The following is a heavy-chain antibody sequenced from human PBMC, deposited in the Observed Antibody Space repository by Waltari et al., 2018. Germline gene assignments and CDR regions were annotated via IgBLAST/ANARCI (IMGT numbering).Heavy chain of an antibody. D-gene: IGHD6-13*01. Sequence: QMQLQQWGAGLLKPSETLSLTCAVSGESFIGYYWNWIRQPPGRGLEWIGEIHHSGSINYNPSLESRSTISQDMSKNQFSLKLTSVTAADTAVYYCVRGKMYSRPYFDYWGQGTLVTVSS. J-gene: IGHJ4*02. CDR1: GESFIGYY. CDR3: VRGKMYSRPYFDY. V-gene: IGHV4-34*01. CDR2: IHHSGSI.